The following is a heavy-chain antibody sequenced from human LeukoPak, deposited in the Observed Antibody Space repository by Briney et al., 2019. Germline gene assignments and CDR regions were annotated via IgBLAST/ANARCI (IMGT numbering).Heavy chain of an antibody. CDR2: IYHSGST. J-gene: IGHJ3*02. Sequence: SETLSLTCAVSGYSISSGYYWGWIRQPPGKGLEWSGSIYHSGSTYYNPSLKSRVNISVDTSKNQFPLKLSSVTAADTAVYYCARVGASENIVVVPAAIGAFDIWGQGTMVTVSS. D-gene: IGHD2-2*02. V-gene: IGHV4-38-2*01. CDR1: GYSISSGYY. CDR3: ARVGASENIVVVPAAIGAFDI.